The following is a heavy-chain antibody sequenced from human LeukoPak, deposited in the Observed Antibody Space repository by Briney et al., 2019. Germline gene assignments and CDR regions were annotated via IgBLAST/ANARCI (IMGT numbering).Heavy chain of an antibody. V-gene: IGHV3-23*01. D-gene: IGHD2-15*01. CDR1: GFTFSNYA. J-gene: IGHJ5*01. Sequence: GGSLRLSCAVSGFTFSNYAMSWVRQAPGKGRQWVSLIGGSGGTTYYADSVKGRFTISRDNSKNTLYLQMNSLKAEDTALYYCAQGGVKGGWYDSWGQGTLVTVSS. CDR3: AQGGVKGGWYDS. CDR2: IGGSGGTT.